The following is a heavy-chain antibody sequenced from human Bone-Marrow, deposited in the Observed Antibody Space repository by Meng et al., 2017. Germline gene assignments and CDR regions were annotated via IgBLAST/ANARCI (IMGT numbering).Heavy chain of an antibody. J-gene: IGHJ3*02. Sequence: SETLSLTCTVSGGSISGGTYYWSWIRQPAGKGLEWIGHIYTSGSTDYNPSLKSRVTISLDTSKNQFSLKLSSVTAADTAIYYCARVPLSSTYHPFDIWGQGTMVTVSS. D-gene: IGHD6-13*01. CDR3: ARVPLSSTYHPFDI. CDR1: GGSISGGTYY. V-gene: IGHV4-61*09. CDR2: IYTSGST.